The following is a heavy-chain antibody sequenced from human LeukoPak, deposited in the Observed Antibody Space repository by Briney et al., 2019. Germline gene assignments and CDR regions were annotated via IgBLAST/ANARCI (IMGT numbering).Heavy chain of an antibody. J-gene: IGHJ4*02. V-gene: IGHV4-28*01. CDR1: GYSISSSNW. Sequence: PSETLSLTCAVSGYSISSSNWWGWIRQPPGKGLEWIGYIYYSGSTYYNPSLKSRVTMSVDTSKNQFSLKLSSVTAVDTAVYYCASLTRDGYHFEWWGRGTLVTVSS. CDR2: IYYSGST. D-gene: IGHD6-13*01. CDR3: ASLTRDGYHFEW.